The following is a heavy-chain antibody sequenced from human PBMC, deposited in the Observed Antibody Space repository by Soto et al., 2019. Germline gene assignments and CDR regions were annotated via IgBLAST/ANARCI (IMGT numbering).Heavy chain of an antibody. D-gene: IGHD6-13*01. Sequence: QVQLQQWGAGLLKPSETLSLTCAVYGGSFSGYYWSWIRQPPGKGLEWSGEINHSGSNNYNPSLKSRVTISVDTSKNQFSLHLSSVTAADTAVYYCAREKPYSSSWYHDYWGQGTLVTVSS. CDR1: GGSFSGYY. CDR3: AREKPYSSSWYHDY. V-gene: IGHV4-34*01. CDR2: INHSGSN. J-gene: IGHJ4*02.